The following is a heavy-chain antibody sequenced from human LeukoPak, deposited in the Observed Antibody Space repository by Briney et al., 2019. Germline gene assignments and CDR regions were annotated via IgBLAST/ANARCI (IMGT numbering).Heavy chain of an antibody. V-gene: IGHV4-30-2*01. CDR2: IYHSGST. CDR1: GGSISSGGYS. D-gene: IGHD5-12*01. Sequence: SQTLSLTCAVSGGSISSGGYSWSWIRQPPGKGLEWIGYIYHSGSTYYNPSLKSRVTISVDRSQNQFSLKLSSVTAADTAVYYCARDVDGYFDYWGQGTLVTVSS. J-gene: IGHJ4*02. CDR3: ARDVDGYFDY.